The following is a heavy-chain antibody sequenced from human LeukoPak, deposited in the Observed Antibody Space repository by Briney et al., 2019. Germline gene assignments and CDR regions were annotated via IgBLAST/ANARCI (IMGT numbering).Heavy chain of an antibody. D-gene: IGHD4-17*01. CDR2: IYHSGST. Sequence: SETLSLTCTVSGGSISSGGYYWSWIRQPPGKGLEWIGYIYHSGSTYYNPSLKSRVTISVDRSKNQFSLKLSSVTAADTAVYYCAGGGDHGDAPVGYWGQGTLVTVSS. V-gene: IGHV4-30-2*01. J-gene: IGHJ4*02. CDR1: GGSISSGGYY. CDR3: AGGGDHGDAPVGY.